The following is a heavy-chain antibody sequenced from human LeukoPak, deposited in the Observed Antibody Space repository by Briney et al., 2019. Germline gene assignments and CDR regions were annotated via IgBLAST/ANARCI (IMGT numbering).Heavy chain of an antibody. D-gene: IGHD2-2*01. J-gene: IGHJ4*02. CDR3: ATSTFYCSSTSCYVKAFDY. Sequence: ASVKVSCKVSGYTLTELSMHWVRQAPGKGLEWMGGFDPEDGETIYAQKFQGRVTMTEDTSTDTAYMELSSLRSEDTAMYYCATSTFYCSSTSCYVKAFDYWGQGTLVTVSS. CDR2: FDPEDGET. CDR1: GYTLTELS. V-gene: IGHV1-24*01.